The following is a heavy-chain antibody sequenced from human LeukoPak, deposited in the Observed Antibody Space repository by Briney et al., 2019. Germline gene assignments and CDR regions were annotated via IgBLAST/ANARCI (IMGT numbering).Heavy chain of an antibody. V-gene: IGHV3-23*01. Sequence: GGSLRLSCAASGFTFSSYAMSWVRQAPGKGLEWVSAIRGSGGSTYYADSVKGRFTISRDNSKNTLYLQMNSLRAEDTAVYYCAKDYYDSSGYSFHLYDYWGQGTLVTVSS. CDR2: IRGSGGST. D-gene: IGHD3-22*01. CDR3: AKDYYDSSGYSFHLYDY. CDR1: GFTFSSYA. J-gene: IGHJ4*02.